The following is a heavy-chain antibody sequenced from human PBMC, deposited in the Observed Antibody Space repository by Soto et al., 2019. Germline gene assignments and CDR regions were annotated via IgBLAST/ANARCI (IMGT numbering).Heavy chain of an antibody. CDR2: ISAYNGNT. CDR1: GYTFTSYG. V-gene: IGHV1-18*04. D-gene: IGHD2-2*01. J-gene: IGHJ4*02. Sequence: ASVKVSCKASGYTFTSYGISWVRQAPGQGLEWMGWISAYNGNTNYAQKLQGRVTMTTDTSTSTAYMELRSLRSDDTAVYYCAADRHCRSPRCPPYNFDYWGQGPLVTGSS. CDR3: AADRHCRSPRCPPYNFDY.